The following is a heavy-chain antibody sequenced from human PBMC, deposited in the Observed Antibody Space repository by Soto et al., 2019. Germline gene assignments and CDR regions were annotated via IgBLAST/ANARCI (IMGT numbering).Heavy chain of an antibody. V-gene: IGHV1-18*04. D-gene: IGHD2-2*01. J-gene: IGHJ4*02. CDR3: ARDRTAPDQIVVVPAAFDY. CDR2: ISAYNGNT. CDR1: GYTFSSYG. Sequence: RASVKVSCKASGYTFSSYGVSWLRQAPGQGLEWMGWISAYNGNTKYAQKLQDRVTMTTDTSTSTAYLALRSLRSDDTAVYYCARDRTAPDQIVVVPAAFDYWGRGTLVTVSS.